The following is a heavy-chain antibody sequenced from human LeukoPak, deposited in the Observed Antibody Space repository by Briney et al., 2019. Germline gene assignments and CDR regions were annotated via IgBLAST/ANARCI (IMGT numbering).Heavy chain of an antibody. J-gene: IGHJ3*01. Sequence: ASVKVSCKASGDTFTTDYIHWVRQGPGQGPEWMGVSNPSGGSTTNAQKFQGRVTLARDTSISTAYMELSNLRSDDTAVYYCARERDISAFDLWGQGTMVTVSS. CDR2: SNPSGGST. CDR3: ARERDISAFDL. V-gene: IGHV1-46*01. CDR1: GDTFTTDY.